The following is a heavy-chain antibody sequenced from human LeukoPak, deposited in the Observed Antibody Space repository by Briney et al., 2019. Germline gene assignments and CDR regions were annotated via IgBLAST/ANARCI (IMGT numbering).Heavy chain of an antibody. CDR2: SDPGDDET. V-gene: IGHV1-24*01. CDR3: ATEKDLLLDS. CDR1: GYSLSELS. D-gene: IGHD1-26*01. J-gene: IGHJ5*01. Sequence: ASVKVSCKVSGYSLSELSTHWVRQAPGQGLEWMGGSDPGDDETIYAQKFQGRVTMTEDTSTDTAYLELSSLRSEDTAVYFCATEKDLLLDSWGQGTPVTASS.